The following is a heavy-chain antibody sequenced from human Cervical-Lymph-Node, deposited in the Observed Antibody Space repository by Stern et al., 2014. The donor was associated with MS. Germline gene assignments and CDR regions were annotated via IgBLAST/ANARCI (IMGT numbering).Heavy chain of an antibody. J-gene: IGHJ4*02. CDR1: GYTFTSYS. Sequence: QVQLVQSGAEVKEPGASVKVSCKASGYTFTSYSMHWVRQAPGQGLEWMGIINLSGGSTSYAQRFQGRVTMTRDTSTSTVYMELTSLRSEDMAVYHCARDDGAKPFAYWGQGTLVTVSS. V-gene: IGHV1-46*01. CDR3: ARDDGAKPFAY. CDR2: INLSGGST. D-gene: IGHD4/OR15-4a*01.